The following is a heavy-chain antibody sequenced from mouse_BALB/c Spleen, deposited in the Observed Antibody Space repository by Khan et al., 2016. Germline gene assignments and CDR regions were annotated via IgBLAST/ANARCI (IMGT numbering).Heavy chain of an antibody. CDR3: ARRQLGLPWFVY. V-gene: IGHV1-54*01. D-gene: IGHD3-2*01. Sequence: QVQLQQSGAELVRPGTSVKVSCKASGYAFTNYLIEWVKQRPGQGLEWIGVINPGSGGTNYNEKFKGKATLTADKSSSTAYMQLSSLTSDDSAVYFCARRQLGLPWFVYWGQGTLVTVSA. CDR2: INPGSGGT. CDR1: GYAFTNYL. J-gene: IGHJ3*01.